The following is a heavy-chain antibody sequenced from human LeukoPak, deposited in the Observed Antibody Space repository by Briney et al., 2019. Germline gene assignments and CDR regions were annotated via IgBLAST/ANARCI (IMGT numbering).Heavy chain of an antibody. V-gene: IGHV3-48*01. CDR3: AKGGRDGYSSLDY. Sequence: SGGSLRLSCAASGFTFSSYSMNWVRQAPGKGLEWVSYISSSSSTIYYADSVKGRFTISRDNAKNSLYLQMNSLRAEDTAVYYCAKGGRDGYSSLDYWGQGTLVTVSS. D-gene: IGHD5-24*01. CDR1: GFTFSSYS. J-gene: IGHJ4*02. CDR2: ISSSSSTI.